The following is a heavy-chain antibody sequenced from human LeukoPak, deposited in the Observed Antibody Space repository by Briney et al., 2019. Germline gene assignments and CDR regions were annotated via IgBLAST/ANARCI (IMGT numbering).Heavy chain of an antibody. D-gene: IGHD5-24*01. CDR3: AKGRSERWLQVGYYFDY. CDR2: IRYDGRNK. CDR1: GFTFSSYD. J-gene: IGHJ4*02. V-gene: IGHV3-30*02. Sequence: GGSLRLSCVASGFTFSSYDMHWVRQTPGKGLEWVSLIRYDGRNKYYEDSVKGRFTISRDNSKNRLYLEMNSLRAEDTAVYYCAKGRSERWLQVGYYFDYWGQGTLVTVSS.